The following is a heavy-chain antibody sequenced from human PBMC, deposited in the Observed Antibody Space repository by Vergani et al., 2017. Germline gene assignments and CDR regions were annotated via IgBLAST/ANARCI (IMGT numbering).Heavy chain of an antibody. CDR3: ARGDYGILTGYRY. Sequence: QVQVVQSGAEVKKSGASVKVSCKTSGYTFSNYYMHWVRQAPGQGLEWMGIINPSGGHTNYAQKFQGRVTMTRDTSTSTVYMELSSLRSEDTSIYYFARGDYGILTGYRYWGQGTLVTGSA. V-gene: IGHV1-46*03. CDR1: GYTFSNYY. CDR2: INPSGGHT. D-gene: IGHD3-9*01. J-gene: IGHJ4*02.